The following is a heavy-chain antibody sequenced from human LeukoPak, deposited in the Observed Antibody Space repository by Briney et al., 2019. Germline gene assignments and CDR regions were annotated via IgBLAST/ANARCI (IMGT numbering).Heavy chain of an antibody. V-gene: IGHV5-51*01. CDR1: GYSFTNYW. CDR3: VRLDTIDY. Sequence: PGESLKISCEASGYSFTNYWIGWVRQMPGKGLEWMGIIYPGNSDTRYSPSFQGQVTISADESISTAYLQWSSLKASDIAMYYCVRLDTIDYWGQGTLVTVSS. J-gene: IGHJ4*02. CDR2: IYPGNSDT. D-gene: IGHD3/OR15-3a*01.